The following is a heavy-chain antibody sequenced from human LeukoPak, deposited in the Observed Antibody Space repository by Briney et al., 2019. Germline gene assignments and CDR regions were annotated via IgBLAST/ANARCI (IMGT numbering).Heavy chain of an antibody. J-gene: IGHJ5*02. CDR1: GFTFSNAW. Sequence: GGSLRLSCAASGFTFSNAWMSWVRQAPGKGLEWVGRIKSKTDGGTTDYAAPVKGRFTISRDDSKNTLYLQMNSLKTEDTAVYYCAKVGDSSGYYWFDPWGQGTLVTVSS. D-gene: IGHD3-22*01. CDR2: IKSKTDGGTT. V-gene: IGHV3-15*01. CDR3: AKVGDSSGYYWFDP.